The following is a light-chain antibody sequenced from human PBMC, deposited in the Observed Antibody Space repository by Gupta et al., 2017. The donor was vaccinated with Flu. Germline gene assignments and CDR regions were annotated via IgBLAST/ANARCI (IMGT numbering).Light chain of an antibody. CDR1: QGIRND. Sequence: DIQLIPSPSSLSDSIGDRVPLTCRASQGIRNDLGWYQQKPGKAPKRLIYDASSLQSGVPSRFSGSGSGTEFTLTISSLQPEDFATYYCLQHNSYPRTFGQGTKVEIK. CDR3: LQHNSYPRT. V-gene: IGKV1-17*01. CDR2: DAS. J-gene: IGKJ1*01.